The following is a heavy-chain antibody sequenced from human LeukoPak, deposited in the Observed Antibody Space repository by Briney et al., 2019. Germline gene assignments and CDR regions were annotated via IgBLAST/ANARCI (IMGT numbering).Heavy chain of an antibody. CDR2: INPDGSER. V-gene: IGHV3-7*03. J-gene: IGHJ6*02. D-gene: IGHD6-19*01. Sequence: GGSLLLSCAASGFSFSSYYMSGVRQAPGKGLEGVALINPDGSERYYVDSVKGRFTISRDNARNSLYLQMDSLRDDDTAMYFCTRDLAAVPGPRMDVWGQGTTVTVSS. CDR1: GFSFSSYY. CDR3: TRDLAAVPGPRMDV.